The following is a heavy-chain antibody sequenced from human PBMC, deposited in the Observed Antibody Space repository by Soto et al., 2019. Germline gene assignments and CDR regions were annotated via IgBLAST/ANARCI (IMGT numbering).Heavy chain of an antibody. CDR3: SLAYGSGSYYNVPYYYYYGMDV. CDR2: IYYSGST. D-gene: IGHD3-10*01. CDR1: GGSISSSSYY. J-gene: IGHJ6*02. Sequence: SETLSLTCTVSGGSISSSSYYWGWIRQPPGKGLEWIGSIYYSGSTYYNPSLKSRVTISVDTSKNQFSLKLSSVTAADTAVYYCSLAYGSGSYYNVPYYYYYGMDVWGQGTTVT. V-gene: IGHV4-39*01.